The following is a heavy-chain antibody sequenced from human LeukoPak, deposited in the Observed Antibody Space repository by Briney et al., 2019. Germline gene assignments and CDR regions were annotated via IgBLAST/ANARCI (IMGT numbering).Heavy chain of an antibody. J-gene: IGHJ6*03. D-gene: IGHD5-18*01. V-gene: IGHV4-59*08. CDR3: ARPRAAISGAYFYYCMDV. CDR1: GGSISSYY. Sequence: SETLSLTCTVSGGSISSYYWSWIRQAPGKGLEWIWYIYNSSSTNYNPSLTSRVTISVNKSNNQLPLTHSHMTAADTAVYCCARPRAAISGAYFYYCMDVWGKGATVTVSS. CDR2: IYNSSST.